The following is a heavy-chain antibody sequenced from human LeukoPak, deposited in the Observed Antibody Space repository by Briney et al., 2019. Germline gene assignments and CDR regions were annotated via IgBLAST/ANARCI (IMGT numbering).Heavy chain of an antibody. J-gene: IGHJ6*03. CDR3: ARCDSSGYYFYYYYYMDV. D-gene: IGHD3-22*01. CDR1: GFTFSDYY. CDR2: ISSSGSTI. V-gene: IGHV3-11*04. Sequence: PGGSLRLSCAASGFTFSDYYMSWIRRAPGKGLKWVSYISSSGSTIYYADSVKGRFTISRDNAKNSLYLQMNSLRAEDTAVYYCARCDSSGYYFYYYYYMDVWGKGTTVTVSS.